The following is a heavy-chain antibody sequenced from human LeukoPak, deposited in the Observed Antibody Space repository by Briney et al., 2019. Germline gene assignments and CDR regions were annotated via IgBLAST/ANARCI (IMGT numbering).Heavy chain of an antibody. CDR1: GYTFTSYY. V-gene: IGHV1-46*03. CDR2: INPSGGST. Sequence: ASVKVSCKASGYTFTSYYMHWVRQAPGQGLEWMGIINPSGGSTSYAQKFQGRVTMTRDPSTSTVYMELRRLGLEATAVDYRAGAGGGGGIGWFDPWGQGTLVTVSS. J-gene: IGHJ5*02. D-gene: IGHD3-16*01. CDR3: AGAGGGGGIGWFDP.